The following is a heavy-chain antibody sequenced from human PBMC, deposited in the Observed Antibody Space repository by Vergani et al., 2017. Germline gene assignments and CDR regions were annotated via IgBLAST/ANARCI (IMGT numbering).Heavy chain of an antibody. CDR3: ASPRGYSYGYLGY. V-gene: IGHV4-38-2*02. D-gene: IGHD5-18*01. J-gene: IGHJ4*02. CDR1: GGSMSGYY. Sequence: QVRLQESGPGLVKPSETLSLTCSVSGGSMSGYYWSWIRQPPGKGLEWIGSIYHSGSTYYNPSLKSRVTISVDTSKNQFSLKLSSVTAADTAVYYCASPRGYSYGYLGYWGQGTLVTVSS. CDR2: IYHSGST.